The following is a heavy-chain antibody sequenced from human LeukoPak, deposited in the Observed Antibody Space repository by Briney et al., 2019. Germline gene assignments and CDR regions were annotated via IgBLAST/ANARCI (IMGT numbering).Heavy chain of an antibody. J-gene: IGHJ6*03. CDR1: GGSVSNYY. CDR2: IYYTET. CDR3: ARGLSYYYYYMDV. D-gene: IGHD6-19*01. V-gene: IGHV4-59*02. Sequence: PSETLSLTCTVSGGSVSNYYWSWIRQSPGKGLEWIGYIYYTETSYNPSLKSRVTISADTSKNQFSLKLSSVTAADTAVYYCARGLSYYYYYMDVWGKGTTVTISS.